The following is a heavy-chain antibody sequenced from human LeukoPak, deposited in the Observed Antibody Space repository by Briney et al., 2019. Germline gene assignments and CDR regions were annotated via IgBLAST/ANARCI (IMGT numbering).Heavy chain of an antibody. D-gene: IGHD1-26*01. CDR1: GGTFSSYA. CDR2: IIPILGIA. J-gene: IGHJ4*02. Sequence: SVKVSCKASGGTFSSYAISWVRQAPGQGLEWMGRIIPILGIANYAQKFQGRVTITADKSTSTAYMELSSLRSEDTAMYYCTRQERVGAPFDYWGQGILVTVSS. CDR3: TRQERVGAPFDY. V-gene: IGHV1-69*04.